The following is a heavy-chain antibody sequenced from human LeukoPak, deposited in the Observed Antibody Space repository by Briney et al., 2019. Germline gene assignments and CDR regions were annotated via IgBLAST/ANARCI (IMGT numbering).Heavy chain of an antibody. CDR1: GFPFSDAW. V-gene: IGHV3-15*04. D-gene: IGHD3-16*01. CDR3: TRDEGDDYFDN. CDR2: IESKTDSGTT. J-gene: IGHJ4*02. Sequence: GGSLRLSCAASGFPFSDAWMSWVRQAPGKGLEWVGRIESKTDSGTTEYAAPVKGRFTISRDDSKNTLYPQMNSLKTEDTAVYYCTRDEGDDYFDNWGRGTLGTVFS.